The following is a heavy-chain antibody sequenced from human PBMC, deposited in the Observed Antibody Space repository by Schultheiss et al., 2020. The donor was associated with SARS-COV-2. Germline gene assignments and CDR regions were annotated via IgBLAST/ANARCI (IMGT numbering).Heavy chain of an antibody. D-gene: IGHD2-2*02. CDR2: IYYSGST. Sequence: SETLSLTCTVSGGSISSYYWSWIRQPPGKGLEWIGYIYYSGSTNYNPSLKSRVTISVDTSKNQFSLKLSSVTAADTAVYYCARGPYLAYYYYYGMDVWGQGTTVTVSS. J-gene: IGHJ6*02. CDR1: GGSISSYY. CDR3: ARGPYLAYYYYYGMDV. V-gene: IGHV4-59*12.